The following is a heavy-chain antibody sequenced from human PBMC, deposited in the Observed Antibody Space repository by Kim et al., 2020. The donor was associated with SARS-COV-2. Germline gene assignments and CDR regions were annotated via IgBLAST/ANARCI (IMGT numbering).Heavy chain of an antibody. Sequence: DSVKGRFTISRDNAKNSLYLQMNSLRAEYTAVYYCARIGNYDILTGYSDYWGQGTLVTVSS. D-gene: IGHD3-9*01. J-gene: IGHJ4*02. V-gene: IGHV3-11*01. CDR3: ARIGNYDILTGYSDY.